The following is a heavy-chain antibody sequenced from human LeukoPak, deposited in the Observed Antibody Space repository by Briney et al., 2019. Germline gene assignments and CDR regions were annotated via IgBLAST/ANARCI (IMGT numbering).Heavy chain of an antibody. J-gene: IGHJ6*03. D-gene: IGHD3-10*01. Sequence: SETLSLTCTVSGYSISSGYYWGWIRQPPGKGLEWIGSIYRSGSTYYNPSLKSRVTISVDMSKNQFSLKLSSVTAADTAVYYCARLTKNDSGTYRFGKKKRGYMDVWGKGTTVTISS. V-gene: IGHV4-38-2*02. CDR1: GYSISSGYY. CDR3: ARLTKNDSGTYRFGKKKRGYMDV. CDR2: IYRSGST.